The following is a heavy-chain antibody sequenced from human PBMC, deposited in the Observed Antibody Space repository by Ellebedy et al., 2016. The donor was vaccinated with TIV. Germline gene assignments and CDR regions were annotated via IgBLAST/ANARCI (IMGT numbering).Heavy chain of an antibody. Sequence: SETLSLXXTVSGGSLNNYFWSWIRQPPGKGLEWIGSIYYSGSTYYNPSLKSRVTISVDTSKNQFSLKLSSVTAADTAVYYCARHGYDWEILPDYWGQGTLVTVSS. J-gene: IGHJ4*02. CDR3: ARHGYDWEILPDY. V-gene: IGHV4-39*01. CDR1: GGSLNNYF. CDR2: IYYSGST. D-gene: IGHD1-26*01.